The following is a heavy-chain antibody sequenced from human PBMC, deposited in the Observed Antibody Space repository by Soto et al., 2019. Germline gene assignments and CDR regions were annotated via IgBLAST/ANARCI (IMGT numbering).Heavy chain of an antibody. CDR3: ARDCYYSVAGGEELPRSSDY. D-gene: IGHD3-22*01. Sequence: SVKVSCKASGGTFSSYTISWVRQAPGQGLEWMGRIIPILGIANYAQKFQGRVTITADKSTSTAYMELSSLRSEDTAVYYCARDCYYSVAGGEELPRSSDYWGPGILVTVS. V-gene: IGHV1-69*04. J-gene: IGHJ4*02. CDR1: GGTFSSYT. CDR2: IIPILGIA.